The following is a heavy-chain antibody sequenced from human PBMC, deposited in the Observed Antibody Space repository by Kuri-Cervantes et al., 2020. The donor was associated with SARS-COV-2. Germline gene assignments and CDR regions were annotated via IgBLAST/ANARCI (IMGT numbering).Heavy chain of an antibody. V-gene: IGHV1-2*02. Sequence: ASVKVSCKASGYTFTGYYMHWVRQAPGQGLEWMGWINPNSGGTNYAQKFQGRVTMTRDTPISTAYMELSRLRSDDTAVYYCARGWSGYSLDPPHFDYWGQGTLVTVSS. CDR3: ARGWSGYSLDPPHFDY. J-gene: IGHJ4*02. CDR2: INPNSGGT. D-gene: IGHD3-3*01. CDR1: GYTFTGYY.